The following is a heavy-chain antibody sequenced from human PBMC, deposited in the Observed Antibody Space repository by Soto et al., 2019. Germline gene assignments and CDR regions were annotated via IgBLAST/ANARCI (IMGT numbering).Heavy chain of an antibody. CDR2: IYTSGST. J-gene: IGHJ6*02. V-gene: IGHV4-4*07. D-gene: IGHD1-20*01. CDR3: ARIIGDNWNYFYGMDV. Sequence: SETLSLTCTVSGGSISSYYWSWIRQPAGKGLEWIGRIYTSGSTNCNPSLKSRVTMSVDTSKNQFSLKLSSVTAADTAVYYCARIIGDNWNYFYGMDVWGQGTTVTVSS. CDR1: GGSISSYY.